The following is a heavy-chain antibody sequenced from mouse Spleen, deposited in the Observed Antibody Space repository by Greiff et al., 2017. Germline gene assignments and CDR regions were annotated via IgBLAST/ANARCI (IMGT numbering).Heavy chain of an antibody. CDR3: ARHPGTGDYFDY. CDR2: ISSGGSYT. J-gene: IGHJ2*01. Sequence: EVKVVESGGGLVKPGGSLKLSCAASGFTFSSYAMSWVRQTPEKRLEWVATISSGGSYTYYPDSVKGRFTISRDNAKNTLYLQMSSLRSEDTAMYYCARHPGTGDYFDYWGQGTTLTVSS. CDR1: GFTFSSYA. V-gene: IGHV5-9-3*01. D-gene: IGHD4-1*01.